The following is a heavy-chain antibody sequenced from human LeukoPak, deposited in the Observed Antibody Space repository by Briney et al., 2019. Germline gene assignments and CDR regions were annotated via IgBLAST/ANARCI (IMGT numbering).Heavy chain of an antibody. Sequence: ASVKVSCKVSGYTLTELPMHWVRQATGQGLEWMGWMNPNSGNTGYAQKFQGRVTITRNTSISTAYMELSSLRSEDTAVYYCARGWLAYLDYWGQGTLVTVSS. D-gene: IGHD6-19*01. CDR1: GYTLTELP. CDR2: MNPNSGNT. J-gene: IGHJ4*02. V-gene: IGHV1-8*03. CDR3: ARGWLAYLDY.